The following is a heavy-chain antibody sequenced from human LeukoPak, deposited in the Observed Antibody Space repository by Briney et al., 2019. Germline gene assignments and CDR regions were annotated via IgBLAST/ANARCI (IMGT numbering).Heavy chain of an antibody. Sequence: GGSLRLSCAASGFTFSNAWMSWVRQAPGKGLEWVAFIRFDGTSECYADSVKARFTISRDNSQNTLYLQLNSLRVEDTAVYYCAREDVIRYFDPWGQGTLVTVSS. CDR3: AREDVIRYFDP. CDR1: GFTFSNAW. CDR2: IRFDGTSE. V-gene: IGHV3-30*02. D-gene: IGHD3-9*01. J-gene: IGHJ5*02.